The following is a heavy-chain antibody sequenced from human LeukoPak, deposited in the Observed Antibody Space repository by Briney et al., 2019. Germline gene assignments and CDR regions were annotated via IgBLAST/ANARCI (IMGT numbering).Heavy chain of an antibody. CDR1: GFTFSSYA. CDR3: AKDYTDTKPPPSIDAFDI. V-gene: IGHV3-23*01. D-gene: IGHD3-16*01. CDR2: ISGSGGST. J-gene: IGHJ3*02. Sequence: GGSLRLSCSASGFTFSSYAMSWVRQAPGKGLEWVSAISGSGGSTYYADSVKGRFTISRDNSKNTLYLQMDSLRAEDTAVYYCAKDYTDTKPPPSIDAFDIWGQGTMVTVSS.